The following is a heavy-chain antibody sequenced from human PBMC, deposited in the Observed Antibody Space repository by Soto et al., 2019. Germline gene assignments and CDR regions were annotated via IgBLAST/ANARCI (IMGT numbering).Heavy chain of an antibody. CDR2: ISSNGDSA. CDR1: GFTLITYA. CDR3: VKDRYVDY. Sequence: EVQMVESGGGLVQPGGSLRLSCSVSGFTLITYAMHWVRQAPGKGLQYVASISSNGDSAYYADSVKGRFTISRDNSKNTLSLQMSGLRAEDTAVYYCVKDRYVDYWGQGTLVTVSP. V-gene: IGHV3-64D*06. D-gene: IGHD3-16*02. J-gene: IGHJ4*02.